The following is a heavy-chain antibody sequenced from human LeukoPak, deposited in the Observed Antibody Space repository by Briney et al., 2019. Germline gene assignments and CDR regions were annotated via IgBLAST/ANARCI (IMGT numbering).Heavy chain of an antibody. D-gene: IGHD5-24*01. CDR2: IYASGST. V-gene: IGHV4-61*02. Sequence: TLSLTCTVSGGSISSGNYYWSWIRQPAGKGLEWIGRIYASGSTNYNPSLKSRVTISVDTSKNQFSLKLSSVTAADTAVYYCARGRDGYNAFDYWGQGTLVTVSS. J-gene: IGHJ4*02. CDR1: GGSISSGNYY. CDR3: ARGRDGYNAFDY.